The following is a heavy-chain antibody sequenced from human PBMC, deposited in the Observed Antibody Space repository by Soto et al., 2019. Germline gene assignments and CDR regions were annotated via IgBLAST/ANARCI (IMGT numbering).Heavy chain of an antibody. CDR3: ARIGFSDKAFRH. Sequence: QITLKESGPPLVKPTQTLTLTCTFSGFSLSTSGVGVGWIRQPPGKALEWLALIYWHDDKRYRPSLKSRLTITKDTSKNRVVLTMTDMDPVDTGTYYCARIGFSDKAFRHWGQGIPVTVSS. CDR2: IYWHDDK. CDR1: GFSLSTSGVG. V-gene: IGHV2-5*01. J-gene: IGHJ4*02. D-gene: IGHD5-18*01.